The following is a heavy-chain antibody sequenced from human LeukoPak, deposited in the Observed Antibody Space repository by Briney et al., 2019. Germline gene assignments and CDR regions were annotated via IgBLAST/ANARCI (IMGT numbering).Heavy chain of an antibody. D-gene: IGHD3-22*01. CDR1: GGAISSYY. Sequence: SETLSLTCTVSGGAISSYYWSWIRQPPGKGLEWIGYIYYSGSTNYNPSLKSRVTISVDTSKNQFSLKLSSVTAADTAVYYCARARYDSSALGYWGQGTLVTVSS. CDR2: IYYSGST. J-gene: IGHJ4*02. V-gene: IGHV4-59*01. CDR3: ARARYDSSALGY.